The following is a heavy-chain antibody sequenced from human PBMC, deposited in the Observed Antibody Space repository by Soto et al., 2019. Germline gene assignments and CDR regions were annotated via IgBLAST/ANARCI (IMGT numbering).Heavy chain of an antibody. J-gene: IGHJ4*02. CDR3: AHRGIYSGYVGAFQY. D-gene: IGHD5-12*01. CDR2: IYWDDDK. V-gene: IGHV2-5*02. CDR1: GFSLSTSGVG. Sequence: QITLKESGPTLVKPTQTLTLTCTFSGFSLSTSGVGVGWIRQPPGKALEWLALIYWDDDKRYSPFLKSRLTITKDTSKNQVLLTMTNMDPVDTPTYYCAHRGIYSGYVGAFQYWGRGNLVTVSS.